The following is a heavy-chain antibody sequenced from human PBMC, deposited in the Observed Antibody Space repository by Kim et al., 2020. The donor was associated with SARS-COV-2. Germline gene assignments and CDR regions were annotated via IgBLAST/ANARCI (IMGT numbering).Heavy chain of an antibody. CDR2: INHSGST. CDR1: GGSFSGYY. D-gene: IGHD6-13*01. V-gene: IGHV4-34*01. CDR3: ARQRVAAAGRTLKYYYYGMDV. Sequence: SETLSLTCAVYGGSFSGYYWSWIRQPPGKGLEWIGEINHSGSTNYNPSLKSRVTISVDTSKNQFSLKLSSVTAADTAVYYCARQRVAAAGRTLKYYYYGMDVWGQGTTVTVSS. J-gene: IGHJ6*02.